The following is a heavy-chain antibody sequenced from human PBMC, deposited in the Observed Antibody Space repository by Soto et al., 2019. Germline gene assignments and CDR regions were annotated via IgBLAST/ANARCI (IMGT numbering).Heavy chain of an antibody. V-gene: IGHV1-18*04. D-gene: IGHD4-4*01. J-gene: IGHJ5*02. CDR1: GYTFTSYG. CDR2: ISAYNGNT. CDR3: ARVSRAYSNYRNRFDP. Sequence: ASVKVSCKASGYTFTSYGISWVRQAPGQGLEWMGWISAYNGNTNYAQKLQGRVTMTTDTSTSTAYMELRSLRSDDTAVYYCARVSRAYSNYRNRFDPWGQGTLVTVSS.